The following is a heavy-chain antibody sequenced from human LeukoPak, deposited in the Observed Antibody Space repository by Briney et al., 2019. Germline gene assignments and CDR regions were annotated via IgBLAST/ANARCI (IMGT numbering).Heavy chain of an antibody. CDR3: ARVDFRDYFDWFDP. D-gene: IGHD3-10*01. V-gene: IGHV3-53*01. CDR1: GFTVSSNY. J-gene: IGHJ5*02. Sequence: GGSLRLSCAASGFTVSSNYMSWVRQAPGKGLEWVSVIYSGGSTYYADSVKGRFTISRDNSKNTLYLQMNSLRAEDTAVYYCARVDFRDYFDWFDPWGQGTLVTVSS. CDR2: IYSGGST.